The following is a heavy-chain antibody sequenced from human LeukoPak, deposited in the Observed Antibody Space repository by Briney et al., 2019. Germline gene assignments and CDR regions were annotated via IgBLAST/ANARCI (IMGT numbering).Heavy chain of an antibody. CDR3: ALSAIFGVVISDY. Sequence: PGGSLRLSCAASGFTVSNNYMSWVRQAPGKGLEWVSAISGSGGSTYYADSVKGRFTISRDNSKNTLYLQMNSLRAEDTAVYYCALSAIFGVVISDYWGQGTLVTVSS. CDR2: ISGSGGST. CDR1: GFTVSNNY. J-gene: IGHJ4*02. D-gene: IGHD3-3*01. V-gene: IGHV3-23*01.